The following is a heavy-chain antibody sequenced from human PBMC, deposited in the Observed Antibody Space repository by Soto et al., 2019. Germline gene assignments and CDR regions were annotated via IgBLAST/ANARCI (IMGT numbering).Heavy chain of an antibody. Sequence: QVQLVESGGGVVQPGRSLRLSCAASGFTFSSYGMHWVRQAPGKGLEWVAVIWLDGSNKYYADSVKGRFTISRDNSKNTLYLQMNSLRAXDTAVYYCARGLWSFDYWGQGNLVTVSS. J-gene: IGHJ4*02. D-gene: IGHD5-18*01. V-gene: IGHV3-33*01. CDR3: ARGLWSFDY. CDR1: GFTFSSYG. CDR2: IWLDGSNK.